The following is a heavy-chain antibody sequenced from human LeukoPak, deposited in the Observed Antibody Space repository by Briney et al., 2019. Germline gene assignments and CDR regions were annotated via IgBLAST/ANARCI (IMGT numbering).Heavy chain of an antibody. Sequence: TGGSLRLSCAASGFTFSFYSMNWVRQAPGKGLEWISSISSSSNYIYYADSVKGRFTISRDNAKNSLYLQMNSLRADDTAMYYCARDLHGESCTTPNCSWGQGTPVTVSS. CDR3: ARDLHGESCTTPNCS. D-gene: IGHD3-10*01. CDR2: ISSSSNYI. V-gene: IGHV3-21*01. J-gene: IGHJ4*02. CDR1: GFTFSFYS.